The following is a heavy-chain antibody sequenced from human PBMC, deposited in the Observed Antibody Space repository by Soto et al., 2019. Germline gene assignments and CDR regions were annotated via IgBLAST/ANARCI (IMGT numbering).Heavy chain of an antibody. CDR1: GFTFGDYA. CDR2: IRSKAYGGTT. Sequence: SLRLSCTASGFTFGDYAMSWFRQAPGKGLEWVGFIRSKAYGGTTEYAASVKGRFTISRDDSKSIAYLQMNSLKTEDTAVYYCNRGIVGATKLGGYFQHWGKGTLFTVS. D-gene: IGHD1-26*01. CDR3: NRGIVGATKLGGYFQH. V-gene: IGHV3-49*03. J-gene: IGHJ1*01.